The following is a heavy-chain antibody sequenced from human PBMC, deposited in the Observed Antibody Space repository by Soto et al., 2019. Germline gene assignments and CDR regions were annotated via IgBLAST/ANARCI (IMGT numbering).Heavy chain of an antibody. CDR2: ISGSGGST. Sequence: EVQLLESGGGLVQPGGSLRLSCAASGFTFSSYAMSWVRHAPGKGLECVSAISGSGGSTYYADSVKGRFTITRDNSKNTRYLQMNSLKAEDTAVYYCAKLPYCSGGSCYSGNFDYWGQGTLVTVCS. J-gene: IGHJ4*02. CDR1: GFTFSSYA. CDR3: AKLPYCSGGSCYSGNFDY. D-gene: IGHD2-15*01. V-gene: IGHV3-23*01.